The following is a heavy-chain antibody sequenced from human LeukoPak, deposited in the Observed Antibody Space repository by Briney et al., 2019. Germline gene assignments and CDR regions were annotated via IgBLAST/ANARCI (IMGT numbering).Heavy chain of an antibody. CDR1: GFTVSSNY. D-gene: IGHD3-16*01. CDR2: ISGSGVST. Sequence: GGSLRLSCAASGFTVSSNYMSWVRQAPGKGLEWVSGISGSGVSTFYADSVEGRFTISRDNSKNTLYLQMNSLRVDDTAVYYCAKAPRFGDHAAEYFYYYMGVWGKGTTVTVSS. CDR3: AKAPRFGDHAAEYFYYYMGV. J-gene: IGHJ6*03. V-gene: IGHV3-23*01.